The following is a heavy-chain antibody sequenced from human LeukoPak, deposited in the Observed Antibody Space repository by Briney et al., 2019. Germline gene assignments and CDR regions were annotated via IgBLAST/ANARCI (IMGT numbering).Heavy chain of an antibody. CDR2: ISGGGAAT. CDR1: GFTFSISA. V-gene: IGHV3-23*01. J-gene: IGHJ4*02. D-gene: IGHD6-6*01. Sequence: GGSLRLSCAASGFTFSISAMSWVRQAPGKGLEWVSCISGGGAATYYADSVKGRFTISRDNSKTTLYLQMTSLRAEDAAVYYCAKGGASSSSSRAFEYWGQGTLVTVSS. CDR3: AKGGASSSSSRAFEY.